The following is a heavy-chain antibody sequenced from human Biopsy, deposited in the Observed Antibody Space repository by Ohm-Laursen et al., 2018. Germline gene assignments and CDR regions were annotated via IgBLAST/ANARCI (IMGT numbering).Heavy chain of an antibody. CDR3: ARMEQPHDY. CDR1: GYPFSNYY. Sequence: ATVKISCKASGYPFSNYYLFWVRQAPGQGLEWMGRINPSSGDTVFARNFQGRVTMTRDTAISTVYMDLRNLRPDDTAVYFCARMEQPHDYWGPGTLVTVSS. V-gene: IGHV1-2*06. CDR2: INPSSGDT. D-gene: IGHD6-13*01. J-gene: IGHJ4*02.